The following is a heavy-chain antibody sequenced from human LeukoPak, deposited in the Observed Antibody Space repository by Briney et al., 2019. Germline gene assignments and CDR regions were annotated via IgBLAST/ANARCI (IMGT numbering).Heavy chain of an antibody. J-gene: IGHJ2*01. Sequence: GGSLRLSCAASGFSFSNDGMHWVRQAPGKGLEWVAVIGADESTKYYADSAQGRFTLSRDNSKNTLSLQMNSLRVEDTAVYYCAKEASWGSWYFDFWGRGTLVIVSS. V-gene: IGHV3-30*02. CDR2: IGADESTK. CDR1: GFSFSNDG. D-gene: IGHD7-27*01. CDR3: AKEASWGSWYFDF.